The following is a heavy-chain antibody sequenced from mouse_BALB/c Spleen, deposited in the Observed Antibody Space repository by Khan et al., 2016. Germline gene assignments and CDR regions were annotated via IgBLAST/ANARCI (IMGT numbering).Heavy chain of an antibody. CDR2: ISDGGSYT. D-gene: IGHD2-4*01. J-gene: IGHJ3*01. CDR1: GFTFSDYY. V-gene: IGHV5-4*02. Sequence: EVELVESGGGLVKPGGSLKLSCAASGFTFSDYYMYWVRQTPEKRLEWVATISDGGSYTYYPDSVKGRFTISIDNAKNNLYLQMSSLKSEDTAMYYCAREGLRWGFAYWGQGTLVTVSA. CDR3: AREGLRWGFAY.